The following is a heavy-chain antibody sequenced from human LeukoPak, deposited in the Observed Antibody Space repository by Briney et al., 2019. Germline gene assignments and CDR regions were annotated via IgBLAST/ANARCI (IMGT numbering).Heavy chain of an antibody. CDR1: GGSISSSNW. CDR2: IYHSGST. V-gene: IGHV4-4*02. D-gene: IGHD2-15*01. J-gene: IGHJ5*02. Sequence: SETLSLTCAVSGGSISSSNWWSWVRQPPGKGLEWIGEIYHSGSTNYNPSLKSRVTISVDKSKNQFSLKLSSVTAADTAVYYCARAVCSGGSCCDWFDPWGQGTLVTVSS. CDR3: ARAVCSGGSCCDWFDP.